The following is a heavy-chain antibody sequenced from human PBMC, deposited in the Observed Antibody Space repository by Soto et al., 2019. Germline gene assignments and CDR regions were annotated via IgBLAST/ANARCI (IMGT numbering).Heavy chain of an antibody. Sequence: QVQLVESGGGVVQPGRSLRLSCAASGFTFSSSGMHWVRQAPGKGLEWVAVIWYDGSNKYYADSVKGRFTISRDNSKNTLDLQMDSLRAEDAAVYSCAGYDWGGYWGQGTLVTVSS. CDR2: IWYDGSNK. V-gene: IGHV3-33*01. CDR1: GFTFSSSG. CDR3: AGYDWGGY. D-gene: IGHD2-21*01. J-gene: IGHJ4*02.